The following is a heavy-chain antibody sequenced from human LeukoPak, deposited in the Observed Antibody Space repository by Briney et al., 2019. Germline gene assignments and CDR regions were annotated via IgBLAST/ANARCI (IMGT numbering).Heavy chain of an antibody. J-gene: IGHJ3*01. D-gene: IGHD6-19*01. CDR1: GFTFSDHH. V-gene: IGHV3-11*01. CDR3: ARDRYSSGWFYAFDL. CDR2: ISTSGGTI. Sequence: GGSLRLSCAASGFTFSDHHMTWIRQAPGKGLEWISHISTSGGTIYYADSVKGRFTMSRDNARDSLYLQVNSLRADDTAVYYCARDRYSSGWFYAFDLWGQGTKVTVSS.